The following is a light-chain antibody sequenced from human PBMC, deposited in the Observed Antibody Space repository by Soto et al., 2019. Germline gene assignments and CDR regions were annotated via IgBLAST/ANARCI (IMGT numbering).Light chain of an antibody. CDR3: HQLNSYPRT. J-gene: IGKJ1*01. CDR1: QGISSY. V-gene: IGKV1-9*01. CDR2: AAS. Sequence: IQLTQSPSSLSASVGDRVTITCRASQGISSYLAWYQQQPGKAPKLLIYAASTLQSGVPSRFSGSGSGIDFTLTISSLQPEDFATYYCHQLNSYPRTFGQGTKVEIK.